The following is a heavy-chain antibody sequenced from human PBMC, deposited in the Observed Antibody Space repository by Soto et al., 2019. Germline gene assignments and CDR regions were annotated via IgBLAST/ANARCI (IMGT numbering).Heavy chain of an antibody. CDR2: IKHDGSEM. Sequence: GGSLRLSCAASGITFSNHWMTWVRQAPGKGLEWVANIKHDGSEMYYVDSVKGRFSISRDNTRDSLYLQMNNLRAEDTAVYYCATRPPAGRYYGVFDYWGQGTLVTVSS. J-gene: IGHJ4*02. V-gene: IGHV3-7*02. CDR1: GITFSNHW. CDR3: ATRPPAGRYYGVFDY. D-gene: IGHD1-26*01.